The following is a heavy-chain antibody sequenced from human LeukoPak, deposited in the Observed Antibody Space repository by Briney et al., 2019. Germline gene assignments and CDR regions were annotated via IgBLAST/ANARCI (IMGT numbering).Heavy chain of an antibody. CDR1: GFTFSSYS. J-gene: IGHJ6*03. D-gene: IGHD3-10*01. CDR2: ISSSSSYI. V-gene: IGHV3-21*01. CDR3: ASPRITMVRGGGYYYMDV. Sequence: GGSLRLSCAASGFTFSSYSMNWVRQAPGKGLEWVSSISSSSSYIYYADSVKGRFTISRDNAKNSLYLQMNSLRAEDTAVYYCASPRITMVRGGGYYYMDVWGKGTTVTISS.